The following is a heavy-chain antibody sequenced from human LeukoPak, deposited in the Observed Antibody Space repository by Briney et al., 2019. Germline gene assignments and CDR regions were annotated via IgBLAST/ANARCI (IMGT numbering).Heavy chain of an antibody. J-gene: IGHJ4*02. CDR3: ARVSCTNGVCDGEL. Sequence: SVKVSCKASGGTFSSYAISWVRQAPGQGLEWMGRIISIFGTANYAQKFQGRVTITTDESTSTAYMELSSLRSEDTAVYYCARVSCTNGVCDGELWGQGTLVTVSS. CDR1: GGTFSSYA. CDR2: IISIFGTA. D-gene: IGHD2-8*01. V-gene: IGHV1-69*05.